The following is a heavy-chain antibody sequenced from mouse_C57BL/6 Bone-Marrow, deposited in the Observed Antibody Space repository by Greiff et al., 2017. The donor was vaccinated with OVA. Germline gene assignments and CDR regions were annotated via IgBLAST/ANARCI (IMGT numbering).Heavy chain of an antibody. CDR1: GYTFTSYW. D-gene: IGHD3-2*01. V-gene: IGHV1-53*01. CDR2: INPSNGGT. CDR3: TRGGTTRGFAY. Sequence: QVQLQQPGTELVKPGASVKLSCKASGYTFTSYWMHWVKQRPGQGLEWIGIINPSNGGTNYNEKFKSKATLTVDKSSSTAYMQLSSLTSENSAVCYCTRGGTTRGFAYWGQETLVTVSA. J-gene: IGHJ3*01.